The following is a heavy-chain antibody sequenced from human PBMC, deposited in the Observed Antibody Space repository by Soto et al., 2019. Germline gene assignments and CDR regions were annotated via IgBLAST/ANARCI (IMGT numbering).Heavy chain of an antibody. Sequence: GKGLEWVSSISSSSSYIYYADSVKGRFTISRDNAKNSLYLQMNSLRAEDTAVYYCARGRIVGATRRGFDPWGQGTLVTVSS. D-gene: IGHD1-26*01. CDR3: ARGRIVGATRRGFDP. CDR2: ISSSSSYI. V-gene: IGHV3-21*01. J-gene: IGHJ5*02.